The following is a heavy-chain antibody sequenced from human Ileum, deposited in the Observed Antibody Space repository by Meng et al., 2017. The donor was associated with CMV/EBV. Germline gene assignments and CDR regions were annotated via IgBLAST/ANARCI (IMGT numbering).Heavy chain of an antibody. J-gene: IGHJ4*02. CDR2: VNTANGIT. CDR3: AIDTSGYHYKY. Sequence: KVSCRASGYNFINYAIHWVRQAPGQRLEWMGWVNTANGITKYSQKFQGRVTATRDTSASTAYMEVNTLRAEDTAVYYCAIDTSGYHYKYWGQGTLVTVS. D-gene: IGHD3-22*01. CDR1: GYNFINYA. V-gene: IGHV1-3*04.